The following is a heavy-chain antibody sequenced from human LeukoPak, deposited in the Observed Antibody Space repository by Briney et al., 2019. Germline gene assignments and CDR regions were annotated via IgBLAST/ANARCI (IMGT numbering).Heavy chain of an antibody. Sequence: PGGSLRLSCAASGFTFSSYIMNWVRQAPGKGLEWVSSISSSSSYIYYADSVKGRFTISRDNAKNSLYLQMNSLRAEDTAVYYCARVRYYDSSGYYAWGQGTLVTVSS. CDR3: ARVRYYDSSGYYA. J-gene: IGHJ5*02. D-gene: IGHD3-22*01. CDR2: ISSSSSYI. V-gene: IGHV3-21*01. CDR1: GFTFSSYI.